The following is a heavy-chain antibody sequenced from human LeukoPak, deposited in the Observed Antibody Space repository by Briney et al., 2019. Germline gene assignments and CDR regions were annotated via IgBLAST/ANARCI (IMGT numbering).Heavy chain of an antibody. CDR3: AKDPVTVAGWGYFDY. CDR2: IYHDGSDK. V-gene: IGHV3-30*18. CDR1: GFTFSRYS. J-gene: IGHJ4*02. D-gene: IGHD6-19*01. Sequence: GRSLRLSCAASGFTFSRYSMHWVRQAPGKGLEWVAVIYHDGSDKYYADSVKGRFAISRDNSKNTLYLQMNSLRPEDTAVYYCAKDPVTVAGWGYFDYWGQGALLTVSS.